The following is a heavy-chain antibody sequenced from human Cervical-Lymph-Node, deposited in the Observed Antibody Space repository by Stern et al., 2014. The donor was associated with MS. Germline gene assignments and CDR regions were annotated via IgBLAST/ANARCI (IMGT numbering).Heavy chain of an antibody. Sequence: QMQLVQSGAEVEKPGASVKVSCQASGYTFTRYGISWVRQAPGQWLEWMGWISAYNGNTRYAQKFRGRVTLTTDTSTSTAYMELRSLISDDTAVYYCARDGVGNDDAFDIWGQGTLVTVSS. D-gene: IGHD1-26*01. CDR1: GYTFTRYG. V-gene: IGHV1-18*01. J-gene: IGHJ3*02. CDR2: ISAYNGNT. CDR3: ARDGVGNDDAFDI.